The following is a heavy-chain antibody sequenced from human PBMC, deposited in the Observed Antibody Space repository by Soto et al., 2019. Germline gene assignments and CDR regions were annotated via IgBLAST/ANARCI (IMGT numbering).Heavy chain of an antibody. D-gene: IGHD3-3*01. CDR2: IRSKANSYAT. Sequence: GGSLRLSCAASGFTFSGSAMHWVRQASGKGLEWVGRIRSKANSYATAYAASVKGRFTISRDDSKNTAYLQMNSLKTEDTAVYYCTRHERITIFGVVNDAFDIWGQGTMVTVSS. CDR3: TRHERITIFGVVNDAFDI. V-gene: IGHV3-73*01. CDR1: GFTFSGSA. J-gene: IGHJ3*02.